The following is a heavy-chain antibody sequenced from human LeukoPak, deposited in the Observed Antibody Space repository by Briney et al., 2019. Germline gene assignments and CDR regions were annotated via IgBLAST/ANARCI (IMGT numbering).Heavy chain of an antibody. J-gene: IGHJ6*03. CDR2: MNPNSGNT. V-gene: IGHV1-8*01. CDR1: GYTFTSYD. CDR3: ATTNYANYDFWSGYYTYYYYYMDV. D-gene: IGHD3-3*01. Sequence: ASVTVSCKASGYTFTSYDINWVRQATGQGLEWMGWMNPNSGNTGYAQKFQDRVTMTRNTSISTAYMELSSLRSEDTAVYYCATTNYANYDFWSGYYTYYYYYMDVWGKETTVTVSS.